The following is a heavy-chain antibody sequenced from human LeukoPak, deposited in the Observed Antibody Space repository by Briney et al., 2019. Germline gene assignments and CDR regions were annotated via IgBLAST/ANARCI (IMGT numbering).Heavy chain of an antibody. CDR2: ISYDGSNK. J-gene: IGHJ4*02. Sequence: PGGSLRLSCAASGFTFSSYAMHWVRQAPGKGLEWVAVISYDGSNKYYADSVKGRFTISRDNSKNTLYLQMNSLRAEDTAVYYCARAGDTAMVDLGFDYWGQGTLVTVSS. CDR1: GFTFSSYA. CDR3: ARAGDTAMVDLGFDY. D-gene: IGHD5-18*01. V-gene: IGHV3-30*04.